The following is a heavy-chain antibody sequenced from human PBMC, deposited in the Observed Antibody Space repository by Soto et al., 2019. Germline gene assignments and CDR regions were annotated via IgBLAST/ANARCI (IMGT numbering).Heavy chain of an antibody. D-gene: IGHD3-16*01. CDR3: ATLQTDGFGDYYFDY. Sequence: GGSLRLSCAASGFTLDDYAMHWVRQAPGKGLEWVSGISWNSGSIGYADSVKGRFTISRDNAKNSLYLQMNSLRAEDTALYYCATLQTDGFGDYYFDYWGQGTLVTVSS. CDR2: ISWNSGSI. CDR1: GFTLDDYA. J-gene: IGHJ4*02. V-gene: IGHV3-9*01.